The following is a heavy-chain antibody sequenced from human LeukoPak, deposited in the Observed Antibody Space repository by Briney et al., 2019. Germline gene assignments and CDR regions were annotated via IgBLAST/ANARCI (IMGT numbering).Heavy chain of an antibody. J-gene: IGHJ4*02. V-gene: IGHV3-9*01. D-gene: IGHD5-12*01. CDR3: AKGSYSGPTRPLDY. CDR1: GFTFDDYA. Sequence: PGGSLRLSCAASGFTFDDYAMHWVRQAPGKGLEWVSGISWNSGSIGYADSVKDRFTISRDNAKNSLYLQMNSLRAEDTALYYCAKGSYSGPTRPLDYWGQGTLVTVSS. CDR2: ISWNSGSI.